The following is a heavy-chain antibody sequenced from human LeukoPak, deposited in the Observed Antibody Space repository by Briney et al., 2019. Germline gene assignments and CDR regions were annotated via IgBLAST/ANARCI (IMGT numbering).Heavy chain of an antibody. J-gene: IGHJ3*02. V-gene: IGHV3-21*01. CDR2: ISSSSSYI. CDR1: GFTFSSYS. Sequence: PGGSLRLSCAASGFTFSSYSMNWVRQAPGKGLEWVSSISSSSSYIYYADSVKGRLTISRDNTKNSLYLQMNSLRAEDTAVYYCARDRGDGYNSGAFDIWGQGTLVTVSS. CDR3: ARDRGDGYNSGAFDI. D-gene: IGHD5-24*01.